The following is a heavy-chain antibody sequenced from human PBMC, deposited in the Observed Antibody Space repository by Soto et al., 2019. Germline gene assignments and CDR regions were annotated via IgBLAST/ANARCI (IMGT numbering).Heavy chain of an antibody. J-gene: IGHJ5*01. CDR3: ARIPVDTSIIYWFDP. CDR2: IYYSGNT. V-gene: IGHV4-61*01. CDR1: GDSVTSGNYY. D-gene: IGHD5-18*01. Sequence: PSETLSLTCTVSGDSVTSGNYYWSWIRQPPGKGLEWIGYIYYSGNTNYSPSLKSRVTMSLDRSNNQFSLNLSSVTAADTAVYYCARIPVDTSIIYWFDPWGQGILVTVYS.